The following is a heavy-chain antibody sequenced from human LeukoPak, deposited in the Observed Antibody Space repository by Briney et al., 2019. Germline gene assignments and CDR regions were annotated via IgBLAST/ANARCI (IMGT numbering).Heavy chain of an antibody. V-gene: IGHV4-39*01. Sequence: PSETLSLTCTVSGGSISTTSYYWGWIRQPPGKGLECIGNIYSSGTTYYNPSLKGRVTISIDTSKSQFSLRLNSVTAADTAVYYCVQNIPGTIEHWGQGTLVTVSS. CDR3: VQNIPGTIEH. J-gene: IGHJ1*01. CDR1: GGSISTTSYY. CDR2: IYSSGTT. D-gene: IGHD1-7*01.